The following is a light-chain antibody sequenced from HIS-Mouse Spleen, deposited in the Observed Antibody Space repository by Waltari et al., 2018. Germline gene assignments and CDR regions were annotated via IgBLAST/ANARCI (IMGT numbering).Light chain of an antibody. CDR2: WAS. Sequence: DIVMTQSPDSLAVSLGERATINGKSSQSVLYSSNNKNYLAWYQQKPGQPPKLLIYWASTRESGVPDRLSGSGSGTDFTLTISSLQAEDVAVYYCQQYYSTLYTFGQGTRLEIK. V-gene: IGKV4-1*01. CDR1: QSVLYSSNNKNY. CDR3: QQYYSTLYT. J-gene: IGKJ5*01.